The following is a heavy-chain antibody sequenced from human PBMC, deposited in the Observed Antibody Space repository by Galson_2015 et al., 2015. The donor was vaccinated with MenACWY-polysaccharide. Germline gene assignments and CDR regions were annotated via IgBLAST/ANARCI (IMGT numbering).Heavy chain of an antibody. D-gene: IGHD3-10*01. CDR2: ISGSDGGT. CDR1: GFTFSNCA. J-gene: IGHJ4*02. CDR3: VKYYGRDMGDY. V-gene: IGHV3-23*01. Sequence: SLRLSCAASGFTFSNCAMAWVRQAPGKGLEWVSGISGSDGGTFYEDSVKGRFTISRDNSKNTLYLQMNSLRVEDTALYYCVKYYGRDMGDYWGQGTLVTVSS.